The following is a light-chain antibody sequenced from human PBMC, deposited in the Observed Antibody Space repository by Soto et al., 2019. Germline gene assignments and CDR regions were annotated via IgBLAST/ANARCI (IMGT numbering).Light chain of an antibody. CDR3: SSFAGNNNLV. CDR2: EVS. CDR1: SSDVGGYNY. Sequence: QSALTQPPSASGSPGQSVTISCTGTSSDVGGYNYVSWYQQHPGKAPKLMIYEVSKRPSGVPDRFSGSKSGNTASLTVSGLHAEEEAYYYCSSFAGNNNLVFGGGTKLTVL. J-gene: IGLJ2*01. V-gene: IGLV2-8*01.